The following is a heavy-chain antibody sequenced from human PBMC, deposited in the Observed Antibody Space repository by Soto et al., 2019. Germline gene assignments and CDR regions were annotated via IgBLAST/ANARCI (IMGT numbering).Heavy chain of an antibody. Sequence: EVQLVESGGGLVQPGGSPSLSCAASGFTFSSYSMNWVRQAPGKGLEWVSYISSSSSTIYYADSVKGRFTISRDNAKNSLYLQMNSRRAEDTAVYYCARHPERIAEIGWFDPWGQGTLVTVSS. CDR1: GFTFSSYS. J-gene: IGHJ5*02. CDR2: ISSSSSTI. D-gene: IGHD6-13*01. V-gene: IGHV3-48*01. CDR3: ARHPERIAEIGWFDP.